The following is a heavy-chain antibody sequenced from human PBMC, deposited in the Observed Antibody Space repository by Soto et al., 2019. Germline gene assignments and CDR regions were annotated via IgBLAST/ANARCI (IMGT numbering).Heavy chain of an antibody. CDR3: AKRTVGWYFDL. D-gene: IGHD4-17*01. Sequence: EVQLLESGGGLVQPGGSLRLSCAASGFTFSSYAMNWVRQAPGKGLEWVAVISGSGGSTYYADSVKGRFTISRDNSKNTLYLQMNSLRAEDTAVYYCAKRTVGWYFDLWGRGTLVTVSS. J-gene: IGHJ2*01. CDR1: GFTFSSYA. CDR2: ISGSGGST. V-gene: IGHV3-23*01.